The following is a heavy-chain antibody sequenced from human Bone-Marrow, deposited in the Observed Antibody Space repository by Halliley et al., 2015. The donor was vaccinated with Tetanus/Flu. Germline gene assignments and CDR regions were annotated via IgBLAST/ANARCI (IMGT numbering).Heavy chain of an antibody. V-gene: IGHV1-69*01. CDR3: ARDRPFRRDAYNYRTPDAFDI. J-gene: IGHJ3*02. D-gene: IGHD5-12*01. Sequence: QLVQSGAEVKKPGSSVTVSCKASGGTLSSFVISWVRQAPGQGLEWMGGFIPTFGTTNSAQKFQGRVTISADVSTSTAYMVLSSLTSADTAVYYCARDRPFRRDAYNYRTPDAFDIWGQGTMVTVSS. CDR2: FIPTFGTT. CDR1: GGTLSSFV.